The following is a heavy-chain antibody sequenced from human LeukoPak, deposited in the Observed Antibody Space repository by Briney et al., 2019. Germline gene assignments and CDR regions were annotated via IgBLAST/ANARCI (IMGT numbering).Heavy chain of an antibody. Sequence: PGGSLRLSYAASGFTFSSYAMSWVRLAPGKGLEWDSAISGSGTSTYYADSVKGRFTISRDNSKNTLYLQMNSLRAEDTAVYYCAKEIEVNYYYYMDVWGKGTTVTVSS. CDR3: AKEIEVNYYYYMDV. D-gene: IGHD3-22*01. V-gene: IGHV3-23*01. J-gene: IGHJ6*03. CDR2: ISGSGTST. CDR1: GFTFSSYA.